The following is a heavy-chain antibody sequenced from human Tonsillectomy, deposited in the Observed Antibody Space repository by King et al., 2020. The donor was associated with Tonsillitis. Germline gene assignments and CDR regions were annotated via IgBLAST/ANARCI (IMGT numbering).Heavy chain of an antibody. CDR3: ATVTPGKLTTGRVDWTLDY. Sequence: VQLVQSGAEVKKPGSSVKVSCKASGGTFSSYAISWVRQAPGQGLEWMGGIIPLFGTVNYAQKFQGRVTISADESTSTAYMELSSLRSEDTAVYYCATVTPGKLTTGRVDWTLDYWGQGTLVTVSS. V-gene: IGHV1-69*01. D-gene: IGHD4-17*01. CDR2: IIPLFGTV. J-gene: IGHJ4*02. CDR1: GGTFSSYA.